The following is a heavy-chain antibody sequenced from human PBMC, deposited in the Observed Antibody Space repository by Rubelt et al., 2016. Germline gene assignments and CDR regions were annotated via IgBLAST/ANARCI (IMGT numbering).Heavy chain of an antibody. V-gene: IGHV3-23*01. D-gene: IGHD4-17*01. Sequence: KGRFTISRDNSKNTLYLQMNSLRAEDTAVYYCATPYGSFDYWGQGTLVTVSS. J-gene: IGHJ4*02. CDR3: ATPYGSFDY.